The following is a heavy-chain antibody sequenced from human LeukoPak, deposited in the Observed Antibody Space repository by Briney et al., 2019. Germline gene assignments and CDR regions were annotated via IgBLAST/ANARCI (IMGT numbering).Heavy chain of an antibody. CDR3: ARGEGTMVRGVIGDY. CDR2: ISSSSSYI. J-gene: IGHJ4*02. CDR1: GFTFSSYS. Sequence: GGSLRLSCAASGFTFSSYSMNWVRQAPGKGLEWVSSISSSSSYIYYADSVKGRFTISRDNAKNSLYLQMNSLRAEDTAVYYCARGEGTMVRGVIGDYWGQGTLVTVSS. V-gene: IGHV3-21*04. D-gene: IGHD3-10*01.